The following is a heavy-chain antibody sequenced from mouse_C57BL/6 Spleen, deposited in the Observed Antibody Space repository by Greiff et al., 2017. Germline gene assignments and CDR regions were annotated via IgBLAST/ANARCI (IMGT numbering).Heavy chain of an antibody. CDR2: INPNNGGT. D-gene: IGHD2-5*01. J-gene: IGHJ4*01. CDR1: GYTFTDYY. V-gene: IGHV1-26*01. Sequence: EVQLQQSGPELVKPGASVKISCKASGYTFTDYYMNWVKQSHGKSLEWIGDINPNNGGTSYNQKFKGKATLTVDKSSSTAYMELRSLTSEDSAVYYCASGSNYGFLYYYAMDYWGQGTSVTVSS. CDR3: ASGSNYGFLYYYAMDY.